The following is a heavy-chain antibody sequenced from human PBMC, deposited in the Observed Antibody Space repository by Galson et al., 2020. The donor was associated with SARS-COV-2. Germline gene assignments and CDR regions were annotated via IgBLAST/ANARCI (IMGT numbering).Heavy chain of an antibody. V-gene: IGHV1-18*01. CDR3: AREFGYYASGSEY. D-gene: IGHD3-10*01. CDR1: GYTFPSHG. J-gene: IGHJ4*02. CDR2: ISPYNGDT. Sequence: GESLKISCKASGYTFPSHGISWVRQAPGQTLECMGWISPYNGDTSYAPNVQGRITMTTDTSTSTAYMELRSLRSDDTAVYYCAREFGYYASGSEYWGQGTLGTVSS.